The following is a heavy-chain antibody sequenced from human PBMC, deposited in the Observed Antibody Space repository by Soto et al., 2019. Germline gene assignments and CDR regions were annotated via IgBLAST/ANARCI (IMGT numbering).Heavy chain of an antibody. CDR3: TRDGSPFALDV. CDR2: IKTDGSEK. Sequence: EVQLVASGGGLVQPGGSLRLSCAASGFTFSSYWMSWARQAPGKGLEWVANIKTDGSEKYYVDSVRGRFTTSRDNSRNFVYLQMNSLTGEDTAVYYCTRDGSPFALDVWGLGTSVTVSS. V-gene: IGHV3-7*03. CDR1: GFTFSSYW. J-gene: IGHJ6*02.